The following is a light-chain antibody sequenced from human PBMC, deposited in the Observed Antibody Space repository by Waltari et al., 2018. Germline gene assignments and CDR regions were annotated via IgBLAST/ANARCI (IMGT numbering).Light chain of an antibody. CDR2: AVS. V-gene: IGLV2-23*02. Sequence: QSALTQPPPVSGSPGQLTTTPCPPTRRDVGNSKRLSWYQQHPGKAPKLMIYAVSKRPSGVSDRFSGSKSGDMASLTISGLQPEDEAEYFCSSYAGSSKGVFGGGTKVTV. J-gene: IGLJ2*01. CDR3: SSYAGSSKGV. CDR1: RRDVGNSKR.